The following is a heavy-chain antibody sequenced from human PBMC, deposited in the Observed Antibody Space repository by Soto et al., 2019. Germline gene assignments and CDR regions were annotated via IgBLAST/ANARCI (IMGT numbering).Heavy chain of an antibody. V-gene: IGHV1-8*01. CDR3: ARVVRFFGGHAGY. CDR2: MNTNTGNT. D-gene: IGHD3-3*01. Sequence: VQSGADVKKPGASVKVSCKTSGYTFTEFDINRVRQAPGQGLEWMGWMNTNTGNTGYAQKFQGRVTMTRDTSITTAYMELIRLRAEEAAVYYCARVVRFFGGHAGYWGQGTLVTVSS. J-gene: IGHJ4*02. CDR1: GYTFTEFD.